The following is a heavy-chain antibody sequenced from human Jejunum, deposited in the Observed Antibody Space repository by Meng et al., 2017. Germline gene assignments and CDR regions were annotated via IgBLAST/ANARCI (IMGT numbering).Heavy chain of an antibody. CDR1: GFSIISGSY. Sequence: GSLRLSCTVSGFSIISGSYWGWLRQPPGKGLEWIGNIYHSGATYYNPSLKSRVTISVDTSKNQFSLNLSSVTAADTAVYYCAKAVSASWYNHYWG. D-gene: IGHD6-13*01. CDR2: IYHSGAT. V-gene: IGHV4-38-2*02. J-gene: IGHJ4*01. CDR3: AKAVSASWYNHY.